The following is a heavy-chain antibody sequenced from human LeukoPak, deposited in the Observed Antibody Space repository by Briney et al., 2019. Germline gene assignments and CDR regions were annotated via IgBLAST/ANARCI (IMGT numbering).Heavy chain of an antibody. D-gene: IGHD6-19*01. CDR2: LYDDGDP. V-gene: IGHV3-66*01. CDR3: ARALRPSGWFAFDY. Sequence: GGSLRLPCAASGFTVSNNYMSWVRQAPGRGLEWVSTLYDDGDPYYADSVKGRFIISRDNSRNTSFLQMNSLTAGDTAVYFCARALRPSGWFAFDYWGQGTLVTVSS. CDR1: GFTVSNNY. J-gene: IGHJ4*02.